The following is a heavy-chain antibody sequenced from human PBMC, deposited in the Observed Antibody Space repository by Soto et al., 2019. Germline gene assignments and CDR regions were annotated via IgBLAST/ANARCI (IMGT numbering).Heavy chain of an antibody. CDR3: ARDGPDTAMGYYYYGMDV. CDR1: GFTFSSYG. CDR2: IWYDGSNK. Sequence: GSLRLSCAASGFTFSSYGVHWVRQAPGKGLEWVAVIWYDGSNKYYADSVKGRFTISRDNSKNTLYLQMNSLRAEDTAVYYCARDGPDTAMGYYYYGMDVWGQGTTVTVSS. J-gene: IGHJ6*02. V-gene: IGHV3-33*01. D-gene: IGHD5-18*01.